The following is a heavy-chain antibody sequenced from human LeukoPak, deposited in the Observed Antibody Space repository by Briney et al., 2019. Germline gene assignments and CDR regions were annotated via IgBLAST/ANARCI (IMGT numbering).Heavy chain of an antibody. D-gene: IGHD3-10*01. V-gene: IGHV3-23*01. CDR3: AKGERGLLWFGELFYYFEY. Sequence: PGGTLRLSCAASGFTFSSYGMSWVRQAPGKGLEWVSGISGSGGSTYYADSVKGRFNISRDNSKNTLYLQMNSLRAEDTAVYYCAKGERGLLWFGELFYYFEYWGQGILVTVSS. CDR1: GFTFSSYG. J-gene: IGHJ4*02. CDR2: ISGSGGST.